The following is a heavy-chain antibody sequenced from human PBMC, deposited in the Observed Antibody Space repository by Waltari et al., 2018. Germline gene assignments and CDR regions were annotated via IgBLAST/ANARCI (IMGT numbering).Heavy chain of an antibody. CDR1: GFPFSSYA. CDR2: ISGSGGST. J-gene: IGHJ4*02. V-gene: IGHV3-23*01. D-gene: IGHD6-13*01. CDR3: AKSLIAAAGL. Sequence: EVQLLESGVGWVQPGGSLRLSCAASGFPFSSYALSWVRQAPGKGVEWVSGISGSGGSTYYADSVKGRFTISRDNSKNTLYLQMNSLRAEDTAVYYCAKSLIAAAGLWGQGTLVTVSS.